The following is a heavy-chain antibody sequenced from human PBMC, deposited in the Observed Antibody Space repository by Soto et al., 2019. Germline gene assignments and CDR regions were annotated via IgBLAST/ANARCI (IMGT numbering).Heavy chain of an antibody. D-gene: IGHD2-2*02. CDR2: ISHSGST. CDR1: GGSISSAAYY. J-gene: IGHJ4*02. V-gene: IGHV4-31*03. Sequence: QVQLQESGPGLVKPSQTLSLTCTVSGGSISSAAYYWNWIRQHPGRGLEWIGYISHSGSTYYNPSLKSRVISSVDTSKNQFSLSLTSVTAADTAVYYCAREYTYGSNFFDCWGQGALVTVSS. CDR3: AREYTYGSNFFDC.